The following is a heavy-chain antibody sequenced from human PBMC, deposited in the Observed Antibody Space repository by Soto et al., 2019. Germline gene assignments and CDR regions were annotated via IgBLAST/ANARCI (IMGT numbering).Heavy chain of an antibody. D-gene: IGHD5-18*01. CDR2: ISWNSGSI. V-gene: IGHV3-9*01. Sequence: GGSMRLSCAASGFTFDDYAMHWVRQAPGKGLEWVSGISWNSGSIGYADSVKGRFTISRDNAKNSLYLQMNSLRAEDTALYYSAKAYSYGHPAYYYYYYGMDVWGQGTTVTVSS. CDR1: GFTFDDYA. J-gene: IGHJ6*02. CDR3: AKAYSYGHPAYYYYYYGMDV.